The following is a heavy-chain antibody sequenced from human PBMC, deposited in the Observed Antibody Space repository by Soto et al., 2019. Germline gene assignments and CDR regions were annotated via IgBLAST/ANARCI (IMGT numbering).Heavy chain of an antibody. Sequence: GESLKISCAASGFTFSSYWMSWVRQAPGKGLEWVANIKQDGSEKYYVDSVKGRFTISRDNAKNSLYLQMNSLRAEDTAVYYCARDARYCSGGSCYSQYYYYYMDVWGKGTTVTVSS. V-gene: IGHV3-7*01. J-gene: IGHJ6*03. CDR3: ARDARYCSGGSCYSQYYYYYMDV. D-gene: IGHD2-15*01. CDR2: IKQDGSEK. CDR1: GFTFSSYW.